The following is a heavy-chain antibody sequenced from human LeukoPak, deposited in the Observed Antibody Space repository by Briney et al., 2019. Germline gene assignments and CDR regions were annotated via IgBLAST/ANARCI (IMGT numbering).Heavy chain of an antibody. V-gene: IGHV3-30*18. CDR3: AKAPVLHSSGWYYFDY. J-gene: IGHJ4*02. Sequence: GGSLGLSCAASGFTFSSYGMHWVRQPPGKGLEWVAVISYDGSNKYYADSVKGRFTISRDNSKNTLYLQMNSLRAEDTAVYYCAKAPVLHSSGWYYFDYWGQGTLVTVSS. CDR2: ISYDGSNK. D-gene: IGHD6-19*01. CDR1: GFTFSSYG.